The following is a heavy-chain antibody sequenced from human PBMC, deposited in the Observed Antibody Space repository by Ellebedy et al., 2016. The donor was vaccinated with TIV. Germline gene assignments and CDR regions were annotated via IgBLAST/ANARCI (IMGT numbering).Heavy chain of an antibody. CDR1: GGSISSYF. J-gene: IGHJ4*02. Sequence: MPGGSLRLSCTVSGGSISSYFWGWIRQPPGKGLEWIGTIYYSGTTYYSPSLKSRVTISVDTSKNQFSLKVSSVTAADTAVYYCARDLTRGGYFDYWGLGTLVTVSS. V-gene: IGHV4-39*07. CDR2: IYYSGTT. CDR3: ARDLTRGGYFDY. D-gene: IGHD3-10*01.